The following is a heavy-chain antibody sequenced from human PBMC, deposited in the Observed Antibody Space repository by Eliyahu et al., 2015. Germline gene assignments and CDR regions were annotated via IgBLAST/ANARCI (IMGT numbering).Heavy chain of an antibody. Sequence: QVQLQESGPGLVKPSETLSLTCTVSGGSINSYYWSWIRQPPGKGLEWIGYIYYSGSTFYNPSLKTRVTISLDTSKNQFSLKLTSVTAADTAIYYCASGGHGSPNWFDPWGQGTLVTVSS. CDR2: IYYSGST. D-gene: IGHD3-16*01. CDR1: GGSINSYY. CDR3: ASGGHGSPNWFDP. J-gene: IGHJ5*02. V-gene: IGHV4-59*01.